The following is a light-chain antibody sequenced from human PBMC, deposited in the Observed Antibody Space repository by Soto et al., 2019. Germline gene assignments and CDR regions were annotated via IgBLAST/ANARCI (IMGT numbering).Light chain of an antibody. J-gene: IGKJ1*01. CDR1: QSVSRN. CDR2: GAS. V-gene: IGKV3-15*01. CDR3: QQYNDWPPLT. Sequence: ETVMTQSPATLSVSPGERATLSCRASQSVSRNLAWYQHKPGQAPRLLIYGASTRATGIPARFSGSGSGTEFTLTISSLQSEDFAVYYCQQYNDWPPLTFGQGTKVDIK.